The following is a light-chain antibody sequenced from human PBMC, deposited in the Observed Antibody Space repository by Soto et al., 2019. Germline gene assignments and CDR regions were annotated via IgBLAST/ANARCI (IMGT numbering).Light chain of an antibody. V-gene: IGLV2-14*01. CDR3: GSYASSSTLYV. CDR2: DVS. J-gene: IGLJ1*01. Sequence: QSALNQPASVSGSPGPSITISCTGTSSDGSGYNYVSWYQQHSGKAPKLMIYDVSSRPSGVSNRFSGSKSGNTASLTISGLQAEDEADYYCGSYASSSTLYVFGTGTKVTVL. CDR1: SSDGSGYNY.